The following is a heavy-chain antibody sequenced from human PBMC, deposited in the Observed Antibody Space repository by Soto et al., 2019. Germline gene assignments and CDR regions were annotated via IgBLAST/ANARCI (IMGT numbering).Heavy chain of an antibody. CDR3: AKGIHSSSSRWINFDY. Sequence: PGGSLRLSCAASGFTFSSYAMSWVRQAPGKGLEWVSAISGSGGSTYYADSVKGRFTISRDNSKNTLYLQMNSLRAEDTAVYYCAKGIHSSSSRWINFDYWGQGTLVTVPQ. D-gene: IGHD6-6*01. J-gene: IGHJ4*02. CDR1: GFTFSSYA. CDR2: ISGSGGST. V-gene: IGHV3-23*01.